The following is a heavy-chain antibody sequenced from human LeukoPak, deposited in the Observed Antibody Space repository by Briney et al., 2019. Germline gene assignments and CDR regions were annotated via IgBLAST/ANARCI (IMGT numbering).Heavy chain of an antibody. CDR1: GFTFSSYA. Sequence: GGSLRLSCAASGFTFSSYAMSWVRQAPGKGLEWVSRINDDETSTTYAESVKGRFTISRDNAKNTLFLQMNSLRAEDTAVYYCAELGITMIGGVWGKGTTVTISS. J-gene: IGHJ6*04. CDR3: AELGITMIGGV. CDR2: INDDETST. V-gene: IGHV3-23*01. D-gene: IGHD3-10*02.